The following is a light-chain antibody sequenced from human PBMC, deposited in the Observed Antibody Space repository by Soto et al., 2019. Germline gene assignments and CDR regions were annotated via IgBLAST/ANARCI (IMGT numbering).Light chain of an antibody. Sequence: DFKMTQSPSTLSASVGDRVTITCRSSQSIDSWLAWYQQKPGKALKLLIYKASTLESGVPSNFSGSGSGTDFTLTISSLQPEDFATYYCQQYNTWPPITFGQGTRLEI. CDR3: QQYNTWPPIT. J-gene: IGKJ5*01. CDR1: QSIDSW. CDR2: KAS. V-gene: IGKV1-5*03.